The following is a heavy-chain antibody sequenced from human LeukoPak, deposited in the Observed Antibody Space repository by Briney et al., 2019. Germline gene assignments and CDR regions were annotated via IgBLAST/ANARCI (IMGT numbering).Heavy chain of an antibody. V-gene: IGHV3-11*01. D-gene: IGHD1-26*01. Sequence: GGSLRLSCAASGFTFSDYYMSWIRQAPGKGLEWVSYISSSGSTIYYADSVKGRFTISRDNAKNSLYLQMNSPRAEDTAVYYCARDGIVGATSYFDYWGQGTLVTVSS. CDR3: ARDGIVGATSYFDY. CDR2: ISSSGSTI. CDR1: GFTFSDYY. J-gene: IGHJ4*02.